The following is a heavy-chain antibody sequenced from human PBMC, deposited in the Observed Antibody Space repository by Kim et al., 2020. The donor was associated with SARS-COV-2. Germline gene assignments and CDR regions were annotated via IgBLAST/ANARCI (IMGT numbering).Heavy chain of an antibody. CDR3: ARDPNRMDIVVVPAASYPDY. CDR1: GFTFSSYG. Sequence: GGSLRLSCAASGFTFSSYGMHWVRQAPGKGLEWVAVIWYDGSNKYYADSVKGRFTISRDNSKNTLYLQMNSLRAEDTAVYYCARDPNRMDIVVVPAASYPDYWGQGTLVTVSS. V-gene: IGHV3-33*01. J-gene: IGHJ4*02. CDR2: IWYDGSNK. D-gene: IGHD2-2*03.